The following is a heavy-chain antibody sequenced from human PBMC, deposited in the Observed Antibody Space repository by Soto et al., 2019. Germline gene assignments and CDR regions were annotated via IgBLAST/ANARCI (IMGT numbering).Heavy chain of an antibody. CDR1: GFSLSTSGMC. CDR2: IDWDDDK. CDR3: ARTLAGYSSGWTYYFDY. V-gene: IGHV2-70*01. D-gene: IGHD6-19*01. Sequence: SGPTLVNPTQTLTLTCTFSGFSLSTSGMCVSWIRQPPGKALEWLALIDWDDDKYYSTSLETRLTISKDTSKNQVVLTMTNMDPVDTATYYCARTLAGYSSGWTYYFDYWGQGTLVTVSS. J-gene: IGHJ4*02.